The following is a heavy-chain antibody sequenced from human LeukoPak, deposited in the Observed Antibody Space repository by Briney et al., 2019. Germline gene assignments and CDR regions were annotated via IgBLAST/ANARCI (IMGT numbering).Heavy chain of an antibody. CDR2: INHSGNT. CDR3: ARGLTPDAFDI. Sequence: SETLSLTCAVYGGSFSGYYWSWIRQPPGKGLEWIGEINHSGNTNYNPSLKSRVTISVDTSKNQFSLKLSSVTAAETVVYYCARGLTPDAFDIWGQGTMVTVSS. J-gene: IGHJ3*02. V-gene: IGHV4-34*01. CDR1: GGSFSGYY.